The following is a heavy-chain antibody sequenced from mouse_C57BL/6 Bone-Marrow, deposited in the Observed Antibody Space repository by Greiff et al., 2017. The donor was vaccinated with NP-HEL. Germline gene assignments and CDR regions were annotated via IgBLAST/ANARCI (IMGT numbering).Heavy chain of an antibody. Sequence: EVKLMESGGGLVQPGGSRKLSCAASGFTFSSFGMHWVRQAPEKGLEWVAYISSGSSTIYYADTVKGRFTISRDNPKNTLFLQMTSLRSEDTALYYCARWDTTVAFDYWGQGTTLTVSS. CDR3: ARWDTTVAFDY. CDR1: GFTFSSFG. V-gene: IGHV5-17*02. J-gene: IGHJ2*01. D-gene: IGHD1-1*01. CDR2: ISSGSSTI.